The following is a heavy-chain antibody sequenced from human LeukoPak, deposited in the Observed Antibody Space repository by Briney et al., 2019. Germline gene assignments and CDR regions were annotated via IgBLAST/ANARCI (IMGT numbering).Heavy chain of an antibody. Sequence: GGSLRLSCAASGFTFSRYWMHWVRQAPGKGLVWVSRGNTDGRSANYADSVKGRFTISRDNAKSTLYLQMNSLRAEDTAVYYCARGYSDYYYFDSWGQGTLVTVSS. V-gene: IGHV3-74*01. CDR2: GNTDGRSA. CDR1: GFTFSRYW. J-gene: IGHJ4*02. CDR3: ARGYSDYYYFDS. D-gene: IGHD4-11*01.